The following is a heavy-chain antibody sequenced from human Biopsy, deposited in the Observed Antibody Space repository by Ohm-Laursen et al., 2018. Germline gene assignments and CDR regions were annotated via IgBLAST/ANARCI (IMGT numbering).Heavy chain of an antibody. CDR1: GGSISSDY. V-gene: IGHV4-34*01. D-gene: IGHD3-22*01. J-gene: IGHJ6*02. CDR3: VRGVDYYDPYHYYALDV. Sequence: GTLSLTCTVSGGSISSDYWSWIRQTPGKGLEWIGEINHSGRTNYNPSLKSRVTTSVDTSKNQFSLKVRSVTAADTAVYYCVRGVDYYDPYHYYALDVWGQGTTVTVSS. CDR2: INHSGRT.